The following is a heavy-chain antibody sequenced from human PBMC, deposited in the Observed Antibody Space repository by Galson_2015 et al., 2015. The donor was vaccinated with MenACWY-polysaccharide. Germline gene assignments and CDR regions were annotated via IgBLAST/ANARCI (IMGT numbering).Heavy chain of an antibody. D-gene: IGHD6-6*01. J-gene: IGHJ4*02. V-gene: IGHV3-30-3*01. CDR3: ARQRDYSSSSRLSYVDL. CDR2: ISYDGSNK. Sequence: SLRLSCAASGFSFRRHAMHWVRQTPGKGLEWVAVISYDGSNKYYADSVKGRFTISRDNSKNTLSVQMNSLRPEDTAVYYCARQRDYSSSSRLSYVDLWGQGTLVTVSS. CDR1: GFSFRRHA.